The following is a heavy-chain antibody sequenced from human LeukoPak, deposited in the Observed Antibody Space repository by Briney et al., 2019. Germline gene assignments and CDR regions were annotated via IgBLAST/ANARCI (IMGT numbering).Heavy chain of an antibody. D-gene: IGHD5-12*01. CDR2: INHSGST. CDR3: ARGLSRWLPRAFDI. CDR1: GFTFSSYA. J-gene: IGHJ3*02. Sequence: GSLRLSCAASGFTFSSYAMSRVRQPPGKGLEWIGEINHSGSTNYNPSLKSRVTISVDTSKNQFSLKLSSVTAADTAVYYCARGLSRWLPRAFDIWGQGTMVTVSS. V-gene: IGHV4-34*01.